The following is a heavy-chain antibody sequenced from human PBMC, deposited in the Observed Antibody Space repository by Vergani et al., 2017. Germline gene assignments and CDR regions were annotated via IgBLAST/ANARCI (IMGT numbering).Heavy chain of an antibody. CDR1: GGSISSYY. CDR2: IYTSGST. Sequence: QVQLQESGPGLVKPSETLSLTCTVSGGSISSYYWSWIRQPAGKGLEWIGRIYTSGSTNYNPSLKSRVTMSVDTSKNQFSLKLSSVTAADTAVYYCAKDGVAYCGGDCYFAAEYFQHWGQGTLVTVSS. V-gene: IGHV4-4*07. CDR3: AKDGVAYCGGDCYFAAEYFQH. J-gene: IGHJ1*01. D-gene: IGHD2-21*01.